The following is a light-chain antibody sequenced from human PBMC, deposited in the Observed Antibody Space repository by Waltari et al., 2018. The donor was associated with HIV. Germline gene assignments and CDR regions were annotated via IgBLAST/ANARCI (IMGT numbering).Light chain of an antibody. V-gene: IGLV7-46*01. CDR3: LLSYGGPRV. CDR1: TGAVTSGHS. Sequence: QAVVTQAPSLTVSPGGTVTLTCGSRTGAVTSGHSPYWFQQRPGQAPSTLIHDTSKKHSWTPARFSGSLLGGKAALTLAGAQPEEEAEYYCLLSYGGPRVFGGGTKLTVL. CDR2: DTS. J-gene: IGLJ2*01.